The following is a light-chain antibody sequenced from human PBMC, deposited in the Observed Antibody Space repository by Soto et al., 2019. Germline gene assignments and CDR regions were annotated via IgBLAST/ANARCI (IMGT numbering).Light chain of an antibody. CDR3: QQYGWSPFT. V-gene: IGKV3-20*01. CDR2: GAS. J-gene: IGKJ3*01. Sequence: EIVMTQSPATLSVSPGERATLSCRASQSVYSNLAWYQQKPGQAPRFLIYGASTRATGIPDRFSGSGSGTDFALTISRLEPEDFAVYYCQQYGWSPFTFGPGTKVDIK. CDR1: QSVYSN.